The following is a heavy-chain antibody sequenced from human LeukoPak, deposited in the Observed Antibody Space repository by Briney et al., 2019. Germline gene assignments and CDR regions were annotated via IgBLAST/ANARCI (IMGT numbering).Heavy chain of an antibody. D-gene: IGHD2-8*01. V-gene: IGHV1-46*01. CDR3: ARDVNSGMVYATFDY. J-gene: IGHJ4*02. CDR2: INPSGGST. Sequence: ASVKVSCKASGYTFTSYYMHWVRQAPGQGLEWMGIINPSGGSTSYAQKFQGRVTMTRDTSTSTVYMELSSLRSEDTAAYYCARDVNSGMVYATFDYWGQGTLVTVSS. CDR1: GYTFTSYY.